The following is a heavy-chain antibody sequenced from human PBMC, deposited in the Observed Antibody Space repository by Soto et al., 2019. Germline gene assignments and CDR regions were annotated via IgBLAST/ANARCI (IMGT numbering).Heavy chain of an antibody. CDR1: GFTFGGYA. V-gene: IGHV3-49*04. D-gene: IGHD5-12*01. Sequence: GGSLRLSCTASGFTFGGYAMSWVRQAPGKGLEWVGFIRSKAYGGTTEYAASVKGRFTISRDDSKSIAYLQMNSLKTEDTAVYYCTMASDKDYFDYWGQGTLVTSPQ. J-gene: IGHJ4*02. CDR3: TMASDKDYFDY. CDR2: IRSKAYGGTT.